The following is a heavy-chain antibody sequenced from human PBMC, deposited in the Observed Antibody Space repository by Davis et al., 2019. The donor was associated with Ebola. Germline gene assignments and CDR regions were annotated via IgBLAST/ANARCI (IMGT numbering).Heavy chain of an antibody. CDR2: VSFNGDNT. CDR1: GFTFSLYG. D-gene: IGHD3-22*01. J-gene: IGHJ3*02. CDR3: TRDNLYYYDTSGYHDVFDM. Sequence: GESLKISCVASGFTFSLYGMHWVRQAPGKGLEWVAVVSFNGDNTYYADSVKGRYTISRDNAKNSLYLQMNSLRAEDTAVYYCTRDNLYYYDTSGYHDVFDMWGQGTMVTVSS. V-gene: IGHV3-30*03.